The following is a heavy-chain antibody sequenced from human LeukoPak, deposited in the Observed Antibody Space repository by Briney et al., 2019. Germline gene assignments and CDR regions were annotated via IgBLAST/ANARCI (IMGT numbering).Heavy chain of an antibody. Sequence: SGTLSLTCAVSGGSITTTNWWSWVRQPPGKGLEWIGEVHLNGATSYNPSLESRLSMSIDKSNNHLSLEVTSVTAADTAMYYCTRESGAFSPFGFWGQGTLVTVSS. D-gene: IGHD1-26*01. CDR3: TRESGAFSPFGF. V-gene: IGHV4-4*02. CDR1: GGSITTTNW. CDR2: VHLNGAT. J-gene: IGHJ4*02.